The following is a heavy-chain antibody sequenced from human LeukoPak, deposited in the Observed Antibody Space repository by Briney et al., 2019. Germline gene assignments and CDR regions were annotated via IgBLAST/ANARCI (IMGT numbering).Heavy chain of an antibody. V-gene: IGHV3-7*01. CDR3: ARSRGRGGIVVVYFDY. CDR1: GFTFDDYA. Sequence: GGSLRLSCAASGFTFDDYAMHWVRQAPGKGLEWVANIKQDGSEKYYVDSVKGRFTISRDSAKNSLYLQMNSLRAEDTAVYYCARSRGRGGIVVVYFDYWGQGTLVTVSS. J-gene: IGHJ4*02. D-gene: IGHD3-22*01. CDR2: IKQDGSEK.